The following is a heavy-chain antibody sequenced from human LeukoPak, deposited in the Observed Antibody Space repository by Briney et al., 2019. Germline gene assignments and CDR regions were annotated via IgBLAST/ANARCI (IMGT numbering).Heavy chain of an antibody. Sequence: SETLSLTCTVSGGSISSSSYYWGWIRQPPGKGLEWIGSIYYSGSTYYNPSLKSRVTISVDTSKNQFSLKLSSVTAADTAVYYCAGGAITMVRGATPQFDYWGQGTLVTVSS. CDR3: AGGAITMVRGATPQFDY. V-gene: IGHV4-39*07. J-gene: IGHJ4*02. D-gene: IGHD3-10*01. CDR1: GGSISSSSYY. CDR2: IYYSGST.